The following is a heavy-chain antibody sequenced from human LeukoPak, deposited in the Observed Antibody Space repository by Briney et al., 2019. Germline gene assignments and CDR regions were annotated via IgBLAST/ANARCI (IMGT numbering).Heavy chain of an antibody. J-gene: IGHJ4*02. CDR1: GFTFSSYA. Sequence: GGSLRLSCAASGFTFSSYAMHWVRQAPGKGLEWVAVISYDGSNKYYADSVKGRFTISRDNAKNSLYLQMNSLRAEDTAVYYCARDRFCTSASCYKDYWGQGTLVTISS. D-gene: IGHD2-2*02. CDR3: ARDRFCTSASCYKDY. V-gene: IGHV3-30-3*01. CDR2: ISYDGSNK.